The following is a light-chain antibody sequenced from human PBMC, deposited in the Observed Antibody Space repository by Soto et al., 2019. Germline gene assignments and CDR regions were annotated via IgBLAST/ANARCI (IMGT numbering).Light chain of an antibody. Sequence: EIVMTQSPATLSVSPGERATLSCRASHSVSSNLAWYQQKPGQAPRLLIYGASTRATGIPARFSGSGSGTEFTLTISSLQSGDFAVYYCQQYNNWPYTFGQGTKLEIK. CDR1: HSVSSN. CDR3: QQYNNWPYT. V-gene: IGKV3-15*01. CDR2: GAS. J-gene: IGKJ2*01.